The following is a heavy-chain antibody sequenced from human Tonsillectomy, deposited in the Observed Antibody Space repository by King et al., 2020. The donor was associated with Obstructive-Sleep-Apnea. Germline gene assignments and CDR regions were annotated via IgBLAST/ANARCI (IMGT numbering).Heavy chain of an antibody. V-gene: IGHV3-74*01. CDR3: ACGTYYYDSSGYSDAFDI. CDR1: GFTFSSYW. J-gene: IGHJ3*02. D-gene: IGHD3-22*01. Sequence: VQLVESGGGLVQPGGSLRLSCAASGFTFSSYWMHWVRQAPGKGLVWVSRINSDGSSTSYADSVKGRLTISRDNAKNTLYLQMNSLRAEDTAVYYCACGTYYYDSSGYSDAFDIWGQGTMVTVSS. CDR2: INSDGSST.